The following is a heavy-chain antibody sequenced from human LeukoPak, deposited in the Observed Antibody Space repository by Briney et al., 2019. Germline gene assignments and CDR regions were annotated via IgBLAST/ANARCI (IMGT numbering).Heavy chain of an antibody. V-gene: IGHV3-43*02. D-gene: IGHD3-3*01. CDR3: AKVRDFWSGYHDY. Sequence: GGSLRLSCAASGFTFDDYAMHWVRQAPGKGLEWVSLISGDGGSTYYADSVKGRFTISRDNSKNSLYLQMNSLRTEDTAVYYCAKVRDFWSGYHDYWGQGTLVTVSS. CDR2: ISGDGGST. J-gene: IGHJ4*02. CDR1: GFTFDDYA.